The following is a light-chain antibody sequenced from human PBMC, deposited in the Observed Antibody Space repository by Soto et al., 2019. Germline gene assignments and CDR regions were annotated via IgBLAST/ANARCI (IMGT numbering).Light chain of an antibody. CDR2: GAS. V-gene: IGKV3-15*01. Sequence: EIVVTQSPATLSVSPGERATRSCRASQTVSSKLSWYHQKPGQAPRLLIYGASTRATGIPATFSGSGSGTEFTLIISSLQSEDSAVYYCQQYNSWLWTFGQGTKV. J-gene: IGKJ1*01. CDR1: QTVSSK. CDR3: QQYNSWLWT.